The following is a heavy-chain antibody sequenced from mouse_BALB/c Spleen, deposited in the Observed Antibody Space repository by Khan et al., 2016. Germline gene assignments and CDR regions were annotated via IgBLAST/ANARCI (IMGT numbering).Heavy chain of an antibody. Sequence: VQLQQPGPELVRPGTSVKISCKTSAYTFTDYTIHWVKQGHGKSLEWIGRSNPNIGGSNYNQKFTDKATLTLDKSSSTAYMDLRSLTSYDSAVYYCVRGRFAYWGQGTLVTVSA. CDR3: VRGRFAY. J-gene: IGHJ3*01. CDR1: AYTFTDYT. CDR2: SNPNIGGS. V-gene: IGHV1-22*01.